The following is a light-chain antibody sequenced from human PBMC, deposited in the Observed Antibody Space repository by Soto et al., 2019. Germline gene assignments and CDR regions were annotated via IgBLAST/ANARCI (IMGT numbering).Light chain of an antibody. V-gene: IGKV4-1*01. CDR3: QQYYSTPPT. CDR1: QSVLYSSNNKNY. J-gene: IGKJ4*01. Sequence: DIVMTQSPDSLAVSLCERATINCKSSQSVLYSSNNKNYLAWYQQKPGQPPKLLIYWASTRESGVPDRFSGSGSGTDFTLTISSLQAEDVAVYYCQQYYSTPPTFGGGTKVDTK. CDR2: WAS.